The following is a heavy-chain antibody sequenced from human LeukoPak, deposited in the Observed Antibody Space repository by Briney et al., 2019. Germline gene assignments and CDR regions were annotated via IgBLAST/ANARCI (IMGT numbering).Heavy chain of an antibody. J-gene: IGHJ4*02. CDR2: IIPIFGIA. Sequence: PSASVKVSCKASGGTFSSYAISRVRQAPGQGLEWMGRIIPIFGIANYAQKFQGRVTITADKSTSTAYMELSSLRSEDTAVYYCATDGLGFGELSYWGQGTLVTVSS. CDR3: ATDGLGFGELSY. D-gene: IGHD3-10*01. CDR1: GGTFSSYA. V-gene: IGHV1-69*04.